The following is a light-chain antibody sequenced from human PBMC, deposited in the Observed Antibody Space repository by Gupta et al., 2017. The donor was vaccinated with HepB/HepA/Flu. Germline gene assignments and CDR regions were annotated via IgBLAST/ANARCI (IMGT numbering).Light chain of an antibody. J-gene: IGLJ1*01. V-gene: IGLV1-51*02. CDR2: ENN. Sequence: QSVLTQPPSVSAAPGQKGTIPRSGSSSNIGNNYVSWCQQLPGTAPKLLIFENNKRPSGIPDRFSASKSGTSATLGITGLQTGDEADYYCGTWDTSLGAYVFGTGTKVTVL. CDR1: SSNIGNNY. CDR3: GTWDTSLGAYV.